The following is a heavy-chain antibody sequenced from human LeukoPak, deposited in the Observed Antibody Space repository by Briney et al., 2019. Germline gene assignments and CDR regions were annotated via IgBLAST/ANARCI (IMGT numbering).Heavy chain of an antibody. V-gene: IGHV3-30*02. J-gene: IGHJ4*02. Sequence: GGSLRLSCAASGFTFSGCGMHWVRQAPSKGLEWVAFIWYDGRDKYYADSVKGRFTISRDNSKNTLYLQMNSLRAEDTAIYYCAKDPYSYGSYFDYWGQGTLVTVSS. D-gene: IGHD5-18*01. CDR2: IWYDGRDK. CDR1: GFTFSGCG. CDR3: AKDPYSYGSYFDY.